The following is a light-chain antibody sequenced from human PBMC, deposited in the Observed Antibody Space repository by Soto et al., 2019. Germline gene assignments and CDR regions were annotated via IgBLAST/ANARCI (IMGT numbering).Light chain of an antibody. J-gene: IGKJ5*01. CDR3: QQSYKMPS. V-gene: IGKV1-39*01. Sequence: EIPLTQSPSSLAASVGDRLTLTCRASGNVSIYSNWHQHPPEKGPTLLIHATSNLQSGVPSRFSGSGSGTEFTLTISSLEPEDFGTYYCQQSYKMPSFGQGTRLEIK. CDR1: GNVSIY. CDR2: ATS.